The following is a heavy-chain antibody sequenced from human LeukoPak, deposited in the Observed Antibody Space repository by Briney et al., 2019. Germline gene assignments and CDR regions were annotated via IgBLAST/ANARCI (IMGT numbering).Heavy chain of an antibody. Sequence: GRSLRLSCAASGFTFDDYAMHWVRQAPGKGLEWVSAIGTAGDTYYPGSVKGRFTISRENAKNSLYLQMNSLRAGDTAVYYCARRHDSSGYDYWGQGTLVTVSS. CDR2: IGTAGDT. J-gene: IGHJ4*02. CDR1: GFTFDDYA. D-gene: IGHD3-22*01. V-gene: IGHV3-13*01. CDR3: ARRHDSSGYDY.